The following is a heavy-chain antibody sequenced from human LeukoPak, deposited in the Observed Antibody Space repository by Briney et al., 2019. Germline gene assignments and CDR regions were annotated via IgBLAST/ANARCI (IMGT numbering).Heavy chain of an antibody. D-gene: IGHD6-13*01. CDR1: GGSISSGGYS. V-gene: IGHV4-30-2*01. J-gene: IGHJ6*03. CDR3: ASTQQLVLYYYYYMDV. CDR2: IYHSGST. Sequence: SGTLSLTCAVSGGSISSGGYSWSWIRQPPGKGLEWIGYIYHSGSTYYNPSLKSRVTISVDRSKNQFSLKLSSVTAADTAVYFCASTQQLVLYYYYYMDVWGKGTTVTVSS.